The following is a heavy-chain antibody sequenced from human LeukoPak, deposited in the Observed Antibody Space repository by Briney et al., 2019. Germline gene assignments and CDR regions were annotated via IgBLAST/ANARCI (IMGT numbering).Heavy chain of an antibody. CDR3: ARDSPYYYGMDV. Sequence: VASVKVSYKASGYTFTGYYMHWVRQAPGQGLEWMGRINPNSGGTNYAQKFQGRVTMTRDTSISTAYMELSRLRSDDTAVYYCARDSPYYYGMDVWGQGTTVTVSS. J-gene: IGHJ6*02. CDR1: GYTFTGYY. CDR2: INPNSGGT. V-gene: IGHV1-2*06.